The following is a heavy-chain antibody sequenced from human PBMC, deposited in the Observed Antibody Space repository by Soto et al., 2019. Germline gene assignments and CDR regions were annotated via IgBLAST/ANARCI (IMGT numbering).Heavy chain of an antibody. Sequence: QLQLQESGPGLVKPSENLSLTCTVSGGSISSSSYYWGWIRQPPGKGLEWIGSIYYSGSTYYNPSLKSRVTISVDTSKNQFSLKLSSVTAADTAVYYCASWADWAYYIWGQGTLVTVSS. CDR1: GGSISSSSYY. J-gene: IGHJ4*02. V-gene: IGHV4-39*01. CDR2: IYYSGST. D-gene: IGHD3-9*01. CDR3: ASWADWAYYI.